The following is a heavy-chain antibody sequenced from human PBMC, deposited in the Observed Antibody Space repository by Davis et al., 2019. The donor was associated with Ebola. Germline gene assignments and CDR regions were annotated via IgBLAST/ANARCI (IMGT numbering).Heavy chain of an antibody. J-gene: IGHJ6*02. V-gene: IGHV1-69*06. CDR3: ARDDILTDVLYYYYYGMDV. D-gene: IGHD3-9*01. CDR1: GGTFSSYA. CDR2: IIPIFGTA. Sequence: AASVKVSCKASGGTFSSYAISWVRQAPGQGLEWMGRIIPIFGTANYAQKFQGRVTITADKSTSTAYMELSSLRSEDTAVYYCARDDILTDVLYYYYYGMDVWGQGTTVTVSS.